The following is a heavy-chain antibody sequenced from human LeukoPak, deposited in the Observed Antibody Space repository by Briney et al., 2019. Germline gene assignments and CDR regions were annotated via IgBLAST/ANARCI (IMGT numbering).Heavy chain of an antibody. J-gene: IGHJ3*02. CDR1: GYTLTELS. V-gene: IGHV1-24*01. CDR2: FDPEDGET. Sequence: GASVKVSCKVSGYTLTELSMHWGRQAPGKGLEWMGGFDPEDGETIYAQKFQGRVTMTEDTSTDTAYMELSSLRSEDTAVYYCATMVRGVIWAFDIWGQGTMVTVSS. D-gene: IGHD3-10*01. CDR3: ATMVRGVIWAFDI.